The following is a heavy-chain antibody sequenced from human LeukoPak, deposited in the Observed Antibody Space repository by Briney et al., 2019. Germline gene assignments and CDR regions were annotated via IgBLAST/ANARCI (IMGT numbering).Heavy chain of an antibody. CDR1: GFTFSSYA. V-gene: IGHV3-30-3*01. CDR3: ARGRTSNDYGDLHFDY. CDR2: ISYDGSNK. J-gene: IGHJ4*02. Sequence: PGRSLRLSCAASGFTFSSYAMHWVRQAPGKELEWVAVISYDGSNKYYADSVKGRFTISRDNSKNTLYLQMNSLRAEDTAVYYCARGRTSNDYGDLHFDYWGQGTLVTVSS. D-gene: IGHD4-17*01.